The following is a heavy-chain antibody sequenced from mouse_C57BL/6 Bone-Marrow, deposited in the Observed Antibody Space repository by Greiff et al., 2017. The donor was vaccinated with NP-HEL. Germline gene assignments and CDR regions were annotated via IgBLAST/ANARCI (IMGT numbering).Heavy chain of an antibody. CDR1: GYTFTSYG. V-gene: IGHV1-81*01. D-gene: IGHD1-1*01. J-gene: IGHJ3*01. CDR3: ARYYDDSSPWFAY. Sequence: LVESGAELARPGASVKLSCKASGYTFTSYGISWVKQRTGQGLEWIGEIYPRSGNTYYNEKFKGKATLTADKSSSTAYMELRSLTSEDSAVYFCARYYDDSSPWFAYWGRGTLVTVSA. CDR2: IYPRSGNT.